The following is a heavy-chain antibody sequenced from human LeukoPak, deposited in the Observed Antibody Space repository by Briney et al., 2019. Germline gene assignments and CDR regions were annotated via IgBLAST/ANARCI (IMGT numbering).Heavy chain of an antibody. CDR3: ARGPWGTVVTPQ. D-gene: IGHD4-23*01. CDR2: IFYSGST. Sequence: SETLSLTCTVSSGSISTSNYYWGWVRQPPGKALEWIGNIFYSGSTYYSPSLKSRVTISLDTSRNQFSLKLNSVTAADTAVYYCARGPWGTVVTPQWGQGTLVTVSS. V-gene: IGHV4-39*07. J-gene: IGHJ4*02. CDR1: SGSISTSNYY.